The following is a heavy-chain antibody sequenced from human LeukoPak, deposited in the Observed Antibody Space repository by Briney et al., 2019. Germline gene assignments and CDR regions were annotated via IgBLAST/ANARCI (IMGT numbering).Heavy chain of an antibody. V-gene: IGHV3-11*04. CDR2: ISSSGSTI. CDR3: TTETSGAAGTVDY. CDR1: GCTFSDYY. D-gene: IGHD6-13*01. Sequence: PGRSLRLSCAASGCTFSDYYMSWIRQAPGKGLEWVSYISSSGSTIYYADSVKGRFTISRDDAKNSLYLQMNSLRAEDTAVYYCTTETSGAAGTVDYWGQGTLVTVSS. J-gene: IGHJ4*02.